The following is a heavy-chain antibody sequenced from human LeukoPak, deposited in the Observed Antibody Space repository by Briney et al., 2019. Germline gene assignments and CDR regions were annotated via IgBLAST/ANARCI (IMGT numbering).Heavy chain of an antibody. D-gene: IGHD3-10*01. CDR1: GFTFSDFT. V-gene: IGHV3-33*08. CDR2: IWYDGSYK. J-gene: IGHJ4*02. CDR3: ARGLFYGSGSPIDY. Sequence: GGSLRLSCAASGFTFSDFTMHWVRQAPGEGLEWVAVIWYDGSYKYYADSVKGRFTISRDDSKNTLYLQMNSLTAEDTAVYYCARGLFYGSGSPIDYWGQGSLVTVFS.